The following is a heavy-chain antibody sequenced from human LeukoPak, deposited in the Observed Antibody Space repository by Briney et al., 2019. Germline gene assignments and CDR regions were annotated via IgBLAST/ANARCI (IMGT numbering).Heavy chain of an antibody. V-gene: IGHV1-8*01. CDR2: MNPNSGNT. J-gene: IGHJ3*02. Sequence: ASVKVACKASGYSFASYDINWVRQPTRGLLGWNGWMNPNSGNTGYAQKFQGRVTMTRNTSISTAYMELSSQRSEDTAVYYCAREGIELRYFDWLLRRGPSDAFDIWGQGTMVTVSS. CDR1: GYSFASYD. D-gene: IGHD3-9*01. CDR3: AREGIELRYFDWLLRRGPSDAFDI.